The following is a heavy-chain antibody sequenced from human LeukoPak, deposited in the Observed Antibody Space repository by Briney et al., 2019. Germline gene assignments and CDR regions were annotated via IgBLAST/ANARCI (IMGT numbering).Heavy chain of an antibody. CDR1: GYSISSGYY. D-gene: IGHD2-15*01. Sequence: SVTLSLTCTVSGYSISSGYYWGWIRQPPGKGLEWIGSIYHSGNTYYNPSLKSRVTISVDTSKNQFSLKLSSVTAADTAVYYCARETYSDAFDIWGQGTLVTVSS. V-gene: IGHV4-38-2*02. CDR3: ARETYSDAFDI. CDR2: IYHSGNT. J-gene: IGHJ3*02.